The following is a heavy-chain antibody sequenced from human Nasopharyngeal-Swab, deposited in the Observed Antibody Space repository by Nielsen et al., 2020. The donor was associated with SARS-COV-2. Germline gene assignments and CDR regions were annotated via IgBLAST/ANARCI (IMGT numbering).Heavy chain of an antibody. Sequence: GESLKISCKGSAYMFATSWITWVRQMPGKGLEWMGRIDPSDSYTDYSPSFQGHVTISSDKSIGTAYLQWSSLKASDTAMYYCARLGDYYDTTFSFDYWGQGTVVTVSS. J-gene: IGHJ4*02. CDR3: ARLGDYYDTTFSFDY. D-gene: IGHD3-22*01. V-gene: IGHV5-10-1*01. CDR1: AYMFATSW. CDR2: IDPSDSYT.